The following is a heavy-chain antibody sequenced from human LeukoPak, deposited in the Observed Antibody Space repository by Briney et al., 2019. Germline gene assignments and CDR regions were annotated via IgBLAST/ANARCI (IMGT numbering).Heavy chain of an antibody. J-gene: IGHJ4*02. D-gene: IGHD3-16*02. CDR2: IYTTGRT. CDR1: GGSINSYW. V-gene: IGHV4-4*07. CDR3: ARAGYTITSYRFDY. Sequence: SETLSLICSVSGGSINSYWWSWIRQPAGQGLEFIGRIYTTGRTNYSPSLKSRVSMSVDTSKNKFSLELRSVTAADTAVYFCARAGYTITSYRFDYWGPGALVTVSP.